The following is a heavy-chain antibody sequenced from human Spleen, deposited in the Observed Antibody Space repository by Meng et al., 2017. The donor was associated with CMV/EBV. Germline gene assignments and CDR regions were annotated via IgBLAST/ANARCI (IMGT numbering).Heavy chain of an antibody. CDR3: ARYILIEGDHNKMYHYGMDV. CDR2: IYYSGST. D-gene: IGHD3-16*01. Sequence: SETLSLTCTVSGGSVSSGSYYWSWIRQPPGKGLEWIGYIYYSGSTNYNPSLKSRVTISVDTSKNQFSLKLSSVTAADTAVYYCARYILIEGDHNKMYHYGMDVWGQGTTVTVSS. CDR1: GGSVSSGSYY. V-gene: IGHV4-61*01. J-gene: IGHJ6*02.